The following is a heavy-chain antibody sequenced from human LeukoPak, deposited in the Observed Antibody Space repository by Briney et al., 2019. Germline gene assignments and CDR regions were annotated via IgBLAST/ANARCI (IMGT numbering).Heavy chain of an antibody. J-gene: IGHJ4*02. Sequence: ASVKVSCKVSGYILTELSMHWVRQAPGKGLEWMGGFDPEDGETIYAQKFQGRVTMTEDTSTDTAYMELSSLRSEDTAVYYCATVDQFGTVTDYWGQGTLVTVFS. CDR3: ATVDQFGTVTDY. CDR2: FDPEDGET. V-gene: IGHV1-24*01. D-gene: IGHD4-17*01. CDR1: GYILTELS.